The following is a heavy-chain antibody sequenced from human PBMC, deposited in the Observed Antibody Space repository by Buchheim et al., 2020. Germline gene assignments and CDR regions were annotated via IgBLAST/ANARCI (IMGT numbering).Heavy chain of an antibody. D-gene: IGHD2-2*01. V-gene: IGHV4-34*09. CDR1: GGSFSGYY. Sequence: QVQLQESGPGLVKPSQTLSLTCAVYGGSFSGYYWSWIRQPPGKGLEWIGEINHSGSTNYNPSLKSRVTISVDTSKNQFSLKLSSVTAADTAVYYCARGVGYCSSTSCREGWFDPWGQGTL. J-gene: IGHJ5*02. CDR3: ARGVGYCSSTSCREGWFDP. CDR2: INHSGST.